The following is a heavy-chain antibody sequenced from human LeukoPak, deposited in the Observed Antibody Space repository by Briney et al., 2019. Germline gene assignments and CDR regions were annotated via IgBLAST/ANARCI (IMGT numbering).Heavy chain of an antibody. CDR3: ARGSRFGVVGRDAFDI. D-gene: IGHD3-3*01. V-gene: IGHV3-21*01. J-gene: IGHJ3*02. CDR1: GFTLSSYS. CDR2: ISSSSSYI. Sequence: GGSLRLSCAGSGFTLSSYSMDWVRQAPGKGLEWVSSISSSSSYIYYADSVKGRFTISRDNAKNSLYLQVNSLRAEDTAVYYCARGSRFGVVGRDAFDIWGQGTVVTVSS.